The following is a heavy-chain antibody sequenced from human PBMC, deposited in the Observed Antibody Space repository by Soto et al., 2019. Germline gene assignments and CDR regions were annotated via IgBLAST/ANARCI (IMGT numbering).Heavy chain of an antibody. Sequence: QVQLQESGPGLVKPSQTLSLTCTFSGGSISSGGYYWSWIRQHPGKGLEWIGNIYYSGSTYYNPSLRSRVTISLDTSNNPFSLKLSSVIAADTAVYECATDADGGWDWYDPWGQGTLVSVSS. CDR1: GGSISSGGYY. CDR2: IYYSGST. D-gene: IGHD6-19*01. J-gene: IGHJ5*02. CDR3: ATDADGGWDWYDP. V-gene: IGHV4-31*03.